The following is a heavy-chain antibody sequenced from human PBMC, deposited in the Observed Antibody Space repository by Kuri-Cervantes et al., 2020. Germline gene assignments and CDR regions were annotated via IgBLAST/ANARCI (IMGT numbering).Heavy chain of an antibody. CDR3: ARGALGYYYDSSGSWYFDL. CDR2: IYYSGST. Sequence: ESLKISCAASGFTFSGSAMHWVRQASGKGLEWVGYIYYSGSTNYNPSLKSRVTISVDTSKNQFSLKLSSVTAADTAVYYCARGALGYYYDSSGSWYFDLWGRGTLVTVSS. D-gene: IGHD3-22*01. J-gene: IGHJ2*01. CDR1: GFTFSGSA. V-gene: IGHV4-59*01.